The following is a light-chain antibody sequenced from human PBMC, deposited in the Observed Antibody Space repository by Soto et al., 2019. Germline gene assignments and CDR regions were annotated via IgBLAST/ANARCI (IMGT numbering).Light chain of an antibody. Sequence: QSVLTQPASVSGSPGQSITISCTGTSSDVGGYNYVSWYQQHPGKAPKLMIYDVSNRPSGVSNRFSGSKSGNTASLTISGLQAEDEADYYCSQYTSRSTPVVFGGGTQLTVL. CDR1: SSDVGGYNY. V-gene: IGLV2-14*01. CDR2: DVS. J-gene: IGLJ2*01. CDR3: SQYTSRSTPVV.